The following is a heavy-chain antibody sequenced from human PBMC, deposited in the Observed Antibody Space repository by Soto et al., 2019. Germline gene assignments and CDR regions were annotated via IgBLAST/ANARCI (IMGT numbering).Heavy chain of an antibody. V-gene: IGHV1-18*01. D-gene: IGHD6-6*01. Sequence: QVQLLQSGPEVKKPAASVKVSCTASGYTFTNYGITWVRQAPGQGLEEMGGIGAYNGDTHYTEKLQGRVTMTTDTSTSTAYMELRGLKSDDTAVYYCARVPQLVGYFYYYMDVWGKGTTVTVSS. CDR1: GYTFTNYG. CDR3: ARVPQLVGYFYYYMDV. CDR2: IGAYNGDT. J-gene: IGHJ6*03.